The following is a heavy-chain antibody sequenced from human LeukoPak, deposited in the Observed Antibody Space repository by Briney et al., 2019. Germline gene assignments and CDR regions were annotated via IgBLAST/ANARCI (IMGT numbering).Heavy chain of an antibody. V-gene: IGHV4-39*07. J-gene: IGHJ3*02. D-gene: IGHD1-26*01. CDR1: GDSFSSVTDY. CDR3: ARDSGSYPGAFDI. CDR2: IYHSGST. Sequence: ASETLSLTCTVSGDSFSSVTDYWAWIRQPPGKGLEWIGYIYHSGSTYYNPSLKSRVTISVDRSKNQFSLKLSSVTAADTAVYYCARDSGSYPGAFDIWGQGTMVTVSS.